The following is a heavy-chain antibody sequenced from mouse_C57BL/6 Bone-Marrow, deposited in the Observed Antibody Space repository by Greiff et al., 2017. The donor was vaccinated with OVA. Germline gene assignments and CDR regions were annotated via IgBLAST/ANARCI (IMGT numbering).Heavy chain of an antibody. J-gene: IGHJ3*01. CDR2: ISSGGDYI. V-gene: IGHV5-9-1*02. Sequence: EVKLVESGAGLVKPGGSLKLSCAASGFTFSSYAMSWVRQTPEKRLEWVAYISSGGDYIYYADTVKGRFTISRDNARNTLYLQMSSLKSEDTAMYYCTRELGGGFAYWGQGTLVTVSA. D-gene: IGHD4-1*01. CDR3: TRELGGGFAY. CDR1: GFTFSSYA.